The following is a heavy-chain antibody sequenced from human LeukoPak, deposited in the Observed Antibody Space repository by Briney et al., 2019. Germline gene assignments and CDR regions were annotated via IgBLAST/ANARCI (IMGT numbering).Heavy chain of an antibody. CDR2: IYTGGTT. D-gene: IGHD3-9*01. CDR3: ARDGNYDILTGYRSYFDY. J-gene: IGHJ4*02. CDR1: GFTVSENY. V-gene: IGHV3-66*01. Sequence: GGSLRLSCAASGFTVSENYMSWIRQAPGKGLEWVSLIYTGGTTYYADSVQDRFTISRDTSKNTLYLQMNSLRAEDTAVYYCARDGNYDILTGYRSYFDYWGQGTLVTVSS.